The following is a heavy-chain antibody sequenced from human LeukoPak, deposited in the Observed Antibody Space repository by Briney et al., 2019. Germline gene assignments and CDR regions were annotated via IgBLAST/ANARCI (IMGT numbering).Heavy chain of an antibody. CDR3: ARDPPHSTGPWYYGMDV. CDR1: GFTFSSYS. Sequence: GGSLRLSCAASGFTFSSYSMNWVRQAPGKGLEWVSYISSSSSTIYYADSVKGRFTISRDNAKNSLYLQMNSLRDEDTAVYYCARDPPHSTGPWYYGMDVWGQGTTVTVSS. CDR2: ISSSSSTI. D-gene: IGHD6-19*01. V-gene: IGHV3-48*02. J-gene: IGHJ6*02.